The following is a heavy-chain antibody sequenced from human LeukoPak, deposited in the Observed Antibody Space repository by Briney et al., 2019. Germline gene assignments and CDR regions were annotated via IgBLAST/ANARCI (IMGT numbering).Heavy chain of an antibody. D-gene: IGHD3-22*01. V-gene: IGHV3-30-3*01. CDR1: GFTFSSYA. J-gene: IGHJ4*02. CDR2: ISYDGSNK. CDR3: ARGYNYYDSSGYPIFDY. Sequence: GGSLRLSCAASGFTFSSYAMHWVRQAPGKGLEWVAVISYDGSNKYYADSVKGRFTISRDNSKNTLYLQMNSLRAEDTAVYYCARGYNYYDSSGYPIFDYWGQGTLVTVSS.